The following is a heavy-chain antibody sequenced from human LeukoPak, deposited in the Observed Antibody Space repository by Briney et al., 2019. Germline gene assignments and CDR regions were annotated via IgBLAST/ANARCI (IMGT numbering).Heavy chain of an antibody. CDR2: IYNSGSA. D-gene: IGHD4-17*01. Sequence: SETLSLTCTVSGDSINSGSYYWSWIRQPAGKGLEWIGRIYNSGSANYNPSLKSRVTISVGTSKNQFSLRLSSVTAADTAVYYCARAIDYGDSYFDYWGQGTLVTVSS. J-gene: IGHJ4*02. CDR3: ARAIDYGDSYFDY. V-gene: IGHV4-61*02. CDR1: GDSINSGSYY.